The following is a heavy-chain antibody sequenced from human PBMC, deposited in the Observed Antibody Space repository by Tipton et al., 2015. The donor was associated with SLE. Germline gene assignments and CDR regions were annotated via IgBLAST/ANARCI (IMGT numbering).Heavy chain of an antibody. CDR3: ARGQGWFDS. V-gene: IGHV1-18*01. J-gene: IGHJ5*01. CDR2: ISAYNGNT. CDR1: GYTFTTLA. Sequence: QSGPEVKRPGASVKVSCQASGYTFTTLAITWVRQAPGQGLEWMGCISAYNGNTYYAQKLQDRVTMTTDTSTRTAYMELRSLRSDDTAVYYCARGQGWFDSWGQGTLVTVSS.